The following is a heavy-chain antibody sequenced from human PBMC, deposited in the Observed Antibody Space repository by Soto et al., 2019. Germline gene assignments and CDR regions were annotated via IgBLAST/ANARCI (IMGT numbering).Heavy chain of an antibody. CDR1: GYTFTSYD. V-gene: IGHV1-8*01. J-gene: IGHJ5*02. D-gene: IGHD6-19*01. Sequence: ASVKVSCKASGYTFTSYDINWGRQATGQGLEWMGWMNPNSGNTGYAQKFQGRVTMTRNTSISTAYMELSSLRSEDTAVYYCARGLRSIAVAGYNWFDPWGQGTLVTVYS. CDR2: MNPNSGNT. CDR3: ARGLRSIAVAGYNWFDP.